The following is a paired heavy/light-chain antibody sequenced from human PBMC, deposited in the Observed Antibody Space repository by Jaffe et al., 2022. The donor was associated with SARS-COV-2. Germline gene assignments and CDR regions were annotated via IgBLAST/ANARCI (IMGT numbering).Light chain of an antibody. J-gene: IGLJ3*02. CDR2: RNN. Sequence: QSVLTQPPSAAGTPGQRVTITCSGSSSNIGKNYVCWYQQIPGTAPKLLVYRNNPWPSGVADRFSGSKSGTSASLAISGLRSEDEADYYCAVWDDRLSGWVFGGGTKLTVL. CDR3: AVWDDRLSGWV. CDR1: SSNIGKNY. V-gene: IGLV1-47*01.
Heavy chain of an antibody. D-gene: IGHD3-3*01. CDR2: IHTSGTT. J-gene: IGHJ5*02. V-gene: IGHV4-61*02. CDR3: TKDHPIFGGES. CDR1: GGSISSGNYY. Sequence: QVQLQESAPGLVKPSQTLSLTCSVSGGSISSGNYYWSWVRQPAGKGLEWIGRIHTSGTTNYNPSLKSRVTISKDTTENQFSLKLSSVTAADTAVYFCTKDHPIFGGESWGLGTLVTVSS.